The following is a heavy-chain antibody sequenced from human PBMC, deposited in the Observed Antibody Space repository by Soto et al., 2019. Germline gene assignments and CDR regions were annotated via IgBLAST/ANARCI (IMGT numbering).Heavy chain of an antibody. Sequence: GGSLRLSCAASGFTFSSYAMHWVRQAPGKGLEWVAVISYDGSNKYYADSVKGRFTISRDNSKNTLYLQMNSLRAEDTAVYYCASSTLYYGMDVWGQGTTVTVSS. J-gene: IGHJ6*02. V-gene: IGHV3-30-3*01. CDR2: ISYDGSNK. CDR1: GFTFSSYA. CDR3: ASSTLYYGMDV.